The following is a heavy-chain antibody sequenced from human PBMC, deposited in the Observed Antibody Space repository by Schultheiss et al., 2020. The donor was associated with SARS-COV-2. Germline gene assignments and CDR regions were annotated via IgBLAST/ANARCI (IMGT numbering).Heavy chain of an antibody. CDR3: TTDLSYSSSLGDY. V-gene: IGHV3-30*02. Sequence: GGSLRLSCAASGFTFSSYGMHWVRQAPGKGLEWVAFIRYDGSNKYYADSVKGRFTISRDNSKNTLYLQMNSLKTEDTAVYYCTTDLSYSSSLGDYWGQGTLVTVSS. CDR2: IRYDGSNK. J-gene: IGHJ4*02. CDR1: GFTFSSYG. D-gene: IGHD6-6*01.